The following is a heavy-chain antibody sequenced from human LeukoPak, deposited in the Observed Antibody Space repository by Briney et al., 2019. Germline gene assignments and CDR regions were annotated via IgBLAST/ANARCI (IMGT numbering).Heavy chain of an antibody. CDR3: AGGSGWPHFDY. D-gene: IGHD6-19*01. CDR1: GGSISSYY. Sequence: SETLSLTCTVPGGSISSYYWSWIRQPPGKGLEWIGYIYDSGSTNYNPSLKSRVTISADTSKNQFSLNLSSVTAADTAVYYCAGGSGWPHFDYWGQGALVTVSS. J-gene: IGHJ4*02. CDR2: IYDSGST. V-gene: IGHV4-59*01.